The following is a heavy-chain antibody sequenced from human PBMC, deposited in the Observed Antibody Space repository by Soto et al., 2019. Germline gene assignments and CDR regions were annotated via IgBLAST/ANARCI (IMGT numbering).Heavy chain of an antibody. J-gene: IGHJ4*02. Sequence: PSETLSLTCAVYGGSFSGYYWSWIRQPPGKGLEWIGEINHSGSTNYNPSLKSRVTISVDTSKNQFSLKPSSVTAADTAVYYCARSHDYYGSGSYRLDYWGQGTLVTVSS. CDR1: GGSFSGYY. CDR3: ARSHDYYGSGSYRLDY. D-gene: IGHD3-10*01. V-gene: IGHV4-34*01. CDR2: INHSGST.